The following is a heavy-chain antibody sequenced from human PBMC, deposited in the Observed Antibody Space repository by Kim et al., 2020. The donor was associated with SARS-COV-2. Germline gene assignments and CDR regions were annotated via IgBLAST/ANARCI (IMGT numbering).Heavy chain of an antibody. CDR3: ARGRWLVPWEFDY. V-gene: IGHV1-18*01. J-gene: IGHJ4*02. D-gene: IGHD6-19*01. Sequence: YAQKLQGRGTMTTDTSTRTAYMELRSLRSDDTAVYYCARGRWLVPWEFDYWGQGTLVTVSS.